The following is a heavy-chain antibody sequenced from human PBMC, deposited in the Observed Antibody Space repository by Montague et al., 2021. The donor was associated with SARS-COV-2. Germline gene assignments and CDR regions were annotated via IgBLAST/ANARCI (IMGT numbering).Heavy chain of an antibody. CDR3: ARREDYYGSGSYPN. CDR1: DGSINTDTYF. Sequence: TLSLTCTVSDGSINTDTYFRSWIRQPAGKGLEWIGRIWTSGTTKYNPTPKSRVTISVDTSKNQFSLKLSSVTAADTSVYYCARREDYYGSGSYPNWGQGTLVTVSS. V-gene: IGHV4-61*02. D-gene: IGHD3-10*01. J-gene: IGHJ4*02. CDR2: IWTSGTT.